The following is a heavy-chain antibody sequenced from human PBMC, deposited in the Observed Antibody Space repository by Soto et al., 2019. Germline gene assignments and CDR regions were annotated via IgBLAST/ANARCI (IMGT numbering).Heavy chain of an antibody. CDR2: ISGTSPTT. Sequence: EVQLVESGGGLVQPGGSLRLSCAASGFTFSTYDMNWVRRAPGKGLEWISFISGTSPTTSYADSVRGRFTISRDDARNSLYLQMNSLRDDDTAVYYCARDRDGDEDFDFWGQGTLVTVSS. CDR1: GFTFSTYD. V-gene: IGHV3-48*02. CDR3: ARDRDGDEDFDF. D-gene: IGHD2-15*01. J-gene: IGHJ4*02.